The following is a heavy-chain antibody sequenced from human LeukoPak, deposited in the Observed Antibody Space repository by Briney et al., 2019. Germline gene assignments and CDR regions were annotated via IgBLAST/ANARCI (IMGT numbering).Heavy chain of an antibody. CDR1: GGSISNRFYY. CDR2: LYYSGTT. J-gene: IGHJ2*01. CDR3: ARLGYSSGWYDWYFDL. V-gene: IGHV4-39*01. D-gene: IGHD6-19*01. Sequence: SETLSLTCSVSGGSISNRFYYWGWIRQSPEKGMEWIGSLYYSGTTYHNPSLQSRVTISVDTSKNQFSLKLSSVTAADTAVYYCARLGYSSGWYDWYFDLWGRGTLVTVSS.